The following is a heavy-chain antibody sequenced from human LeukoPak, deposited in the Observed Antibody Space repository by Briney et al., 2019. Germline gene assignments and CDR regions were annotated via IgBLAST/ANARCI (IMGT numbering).Heavy chain of an antibody. CDR2: IYHSGST. J-gene: IGHJ4*02. V-gene: IGHV4-30-2*01. CDR3: TSSGYNYGFFDY. D-gene: IGHD5-18*01. CDR1: GGSISSGGYS. Sequence: SETLSLTCAVSGGSISSGGYSWSWIRQPPGKGLEWIGYIYHSGSTYYNPSLKSRVTISVDTSKNQFSLKLSSVTAADTAVFYCTSSGYNYGFFDYWGQGTLVTVSS.